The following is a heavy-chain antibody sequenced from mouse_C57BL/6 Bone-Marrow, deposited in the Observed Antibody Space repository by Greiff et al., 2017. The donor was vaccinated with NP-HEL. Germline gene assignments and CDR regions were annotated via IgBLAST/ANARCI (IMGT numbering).Heavy chain of an antibody. V-gene: IGHV1-59*01. Sequence: QVQLQQPGAELVRPGTSVKLSCKASGYTFTSYWMHWVKQRPGQGLEWIGVIDPSDSYTNYNQKFKGKATLTVDTSSSTAYMQLSSLTSEDSAVYYCARNRVLRYLRYFDVWGTGTTVTVSS. CDR1: GYTFTSYW. J-gene: IGHJ1*03. CDR2: IDPSDSYT. D-gene: IGHD1-1*01. CDR3: ARNRVLRYLRYFDV.